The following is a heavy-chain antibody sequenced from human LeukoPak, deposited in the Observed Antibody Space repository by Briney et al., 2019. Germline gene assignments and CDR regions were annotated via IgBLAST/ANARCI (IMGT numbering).Heavy chain of an antibody. CDR2: IYYSGST. V-gene: IGHV4-59*01. J-gene: IGHJ4*02. CDR3: ARDRGLSR. CDR1: GGSTSSSY. D-gene: IGHD5-12*01. Sequence: PSETLSLTCTVSGGSTSSSYWSWIRQPPGKGLEWIGYIYYSGSTNYNPSLKSRVTISVDTSKNQFSLKLSSVTAADTAVYYCARDRGLSRWGQGTLVTVSS.